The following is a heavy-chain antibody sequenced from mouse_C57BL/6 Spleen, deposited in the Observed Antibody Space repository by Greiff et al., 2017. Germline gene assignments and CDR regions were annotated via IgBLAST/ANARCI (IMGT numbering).Heavy chain of an antibody. CDR2: IDPSDSYT. Sequence: QVQLQQPGAELVRPGPSVKLSCKASGYTFTSYWMHWVKQRPGQGLEWIGVIDPSDSYTNYNQKFKGKATLTVDTSSSTAYMQLSSLTSEDSAVYYCARIVTGTGFAYWGQGTLVTVSA. V-gene: IGHV1-59*01. CDR1: GYTFTSYW. D-gene: IGHD4-1*01. J-gene: IGHJ3*01. CDR3: ARIVTGTGFAY.